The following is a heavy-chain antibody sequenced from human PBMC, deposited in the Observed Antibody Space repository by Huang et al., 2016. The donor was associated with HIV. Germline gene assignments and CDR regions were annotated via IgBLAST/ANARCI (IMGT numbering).Heavy chain of an antibody. Sequence: EVQLVQSGAEVKRPGESLKISCKGSRYNFAGYWIGWVRQMPGKGLEWMGRIYFDDYDASFSPSLQGQVTISADTSLYSSYLQWTSLRASDTAIFYCARRRRGGFDIWGQGTLVTVSS. J-gene: IGHJ3*02. D-gene: IGHD2-15*01. CDR3: ARRRRGGFDI. CDR1: RYNFAGYW. V-gene: IGHV5-51*03. CDR2: IYFDDYDA.